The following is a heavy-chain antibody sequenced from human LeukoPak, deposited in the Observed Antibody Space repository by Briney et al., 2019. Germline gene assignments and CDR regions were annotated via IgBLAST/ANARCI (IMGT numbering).Heavy chain of an antibody. Sequence: GGSLRLSRAASGFTLSSYAMHWVPQAPGKGLEYVSAISSNGGSTYYANSVKGRFTISRDNSKNTLYLQMGSLRAEDMAVYYCARDPGEWELKYYFDYWGQGTLVTVSS. CDR1: GFTLSSYA. J-gene: IGHJ4*02. V-gene: IGHV3-64*01. D-gene: IGHD1-26*01. CDR2: ISSNGGST. CDR3: ARDPGEWELKYYFDY.